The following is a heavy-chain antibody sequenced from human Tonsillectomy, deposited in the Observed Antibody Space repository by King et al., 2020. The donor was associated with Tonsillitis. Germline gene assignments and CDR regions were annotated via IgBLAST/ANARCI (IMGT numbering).Heavy chain of an antibody. Sequence: VQLVESGGGLVQPGRSLRLSCAASGFTFDDYAMHWVRQAPGKGLEWVSGMSWNSGSIGYADSLKGRFTISRDNAKNSLYLQMNSLRAEDTALYYCAKGHDSSGYYYIDDAFDIWGQGTMVTVSS. V-gene: IGHV3-9*01. CDR1: GFTFDDYA. CDR2: MSWNSGSI. CDR3: AKGHDSSGYYYIDDAFDI. D-gene: IGHD3-22*01. J-gene: IGHJ3*02.